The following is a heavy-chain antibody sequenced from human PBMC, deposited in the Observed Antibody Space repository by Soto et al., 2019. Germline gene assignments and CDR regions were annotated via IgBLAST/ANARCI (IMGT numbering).Heavy chain of an antibody. Sequence: EVQLVESGGGLVQPGESLRLSCAASGLTLSRSWMTWVRQAPGKGLEWVANIKQDGSETYYVDSVKGRFTISRDNAKISLYLQMNSLRAEDTAVYYCAKKYDYGAFYLDLWGRGTLVTVSS. J-gene: IGHJ2*01. CDR3: AKKYDYGAFYLDL. CDR2: IKQDGSET. D-gene: IGHD3-10*01. V-gene: IGHV3-7*02. CDR1: GLTLSRSW.